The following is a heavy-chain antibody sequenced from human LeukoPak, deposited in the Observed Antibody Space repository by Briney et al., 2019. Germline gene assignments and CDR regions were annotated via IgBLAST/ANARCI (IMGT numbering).Heavy chain of an antibody. D-gene: IGHD4-17*01. V-gene: IGHV3-21*03. CDR3: ARDDYGDSGPLFDY. CDR1: GFTFSYHT. J-gene: IGHJ4*02. Sequence: GGSLRLSCAASGFTFSYHTMYWVRQAPGKGLEWVSSISSSTRYIYYADSVKGRFTISRDNAKNSLYLQMNSLRAEDTAIYYCARDDYGDSGPLFDYWGQGALVTVSS. CDR2: ISSSTRYI.